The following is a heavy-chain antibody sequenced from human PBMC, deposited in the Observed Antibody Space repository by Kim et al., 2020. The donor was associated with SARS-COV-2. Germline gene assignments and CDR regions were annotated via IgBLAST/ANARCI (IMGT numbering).Heavy chain of an antibody. CDR2: INHSGST. CDR3: ARGRNSYVWGRIRGAFDI. D-gene: IGHD3-16*01. Sequence: SETLSLTCAVYGGSFSGYYWSWIRQPPGKGLEWIGEINHSGSTNYNPSLKSRVTISVDTSKNQFSLKLSSVTAADTAVYYCARGRNSYVWGRIRGAFDIWGQGTMVTVSS. V-gene: IGHV4-34*01. J-gene: IGHJ3*02. CDR1: GGSFSGYY.